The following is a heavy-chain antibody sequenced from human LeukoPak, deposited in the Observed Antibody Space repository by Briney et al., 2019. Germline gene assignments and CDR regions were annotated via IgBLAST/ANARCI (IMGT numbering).Heavy chain of an antibody. J-gene: IGHJ4*02. V-gene: IGHV3-7*01. CDR1: GFTFSSYW. D-gene: IGHD6-19*01. CDR3: AGGSGAVSGPKIDY. CDR2: IKQDGSEK. Sequence: GGSLRLSCAASGFTFSSYWMSWVRQAPGKGLEWVANIKQDGSEKYYVDSVKGRFTISRDNAKNSLYLQMKSLRAEDTAVYYCAGGSGAVSGPKIDYWGQGTLVTVSS.